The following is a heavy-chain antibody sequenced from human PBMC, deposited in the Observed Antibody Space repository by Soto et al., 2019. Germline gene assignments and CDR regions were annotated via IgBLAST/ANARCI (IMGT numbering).Heavy chain of an antibody. CDR2: INPSGGST. V-gene: IGHV1-46*01. J-gene: IGHJ5*02. D-gene: IGHD3-10*01. Sequence: ASVKVSCKASGYTFTSYYMHWVRQAPGQGLEWMGIINPSGGSTSYAQKFQGRVTMTRDTSTSTVYMELSSLRSEDTAVYYCAREGYYGSGSYYSWFDPWGQGTMVTVYS. CDR1: GYTFTSYY. CDR3: AREGYYGSGSYYSWFDP.